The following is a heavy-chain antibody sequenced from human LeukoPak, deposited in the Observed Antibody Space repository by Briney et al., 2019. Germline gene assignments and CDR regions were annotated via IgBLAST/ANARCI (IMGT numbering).Heavy chain of an antibody. Sequence: PGGSLRLSCVVSGFTFSTYWMSWVRQAPGKGLELVANIKQDGSEKYYVDSVKGRFTISRDNAKNSLYLQMNSLRAEDTAVYYCARNQRRLDYWGQGTLVTVSS. CDR1: GFTFSTYW. D-gene: IGHD1-14*01. CDR2: IKQDGSEK. V-gene: IGHV3-7*01. J-gene: IGHJ4*02. CDR3: ARNQRRLDY.